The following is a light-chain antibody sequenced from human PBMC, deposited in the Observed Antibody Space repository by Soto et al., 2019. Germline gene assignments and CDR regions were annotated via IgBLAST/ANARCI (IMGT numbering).Light chain of an antibody. CDR1: SSNIGAGYD. CDR2: GNS. CDR3: QSYDRSLSGVV. J-gene: IGLJ2*01. V-gene: IGLV1-40*01. Sequence: SVLTQPPSVSGAPGQRVTISCTGSSSNIGAGYDVHWYQQLPGTAPKLLIYGNSNRPSGVPDRFSGSKSGTSASLAITGLQAEDEADYYCQSYDRSLSGVVFGGGTKLTVL.